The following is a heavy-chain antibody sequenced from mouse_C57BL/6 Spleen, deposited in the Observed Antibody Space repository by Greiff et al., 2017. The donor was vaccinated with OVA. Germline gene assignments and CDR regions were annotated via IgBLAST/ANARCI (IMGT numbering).Heavy chain of an antibody. V-gene: IGHV5-9*01. CDR2: ISGGGGNT. D-gene: IGHD2-1*01. Sequence: EVNLVESGGGLVKPGGSLKLSCAASGFTFSSYTMSWVRQTPEKRLEWVATISGGGGNTYYPDSVKGRFTISRDNAKNTLYLQMSSLRSEDTALYYCARRSTMVTKGDAMDYWGQGTSVTVSS. J-gene: IGHJ4*01. CDR1: GFTFSSYT. CDR3: ARRSTMVTKGDAMDY.